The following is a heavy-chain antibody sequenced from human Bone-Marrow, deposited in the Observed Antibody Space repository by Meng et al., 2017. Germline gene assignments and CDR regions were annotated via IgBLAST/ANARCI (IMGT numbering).Heavy chain of an antibody. J-gene: IGHJ4*02. CDR3: AREKVDTASHYFDY. Sequence: TFSSYWMSWIRQPPGKGLEWIGSIYYSGSTYYNPSLKSRVTISVDTSKNQFSLKLSAVIAASTAVYYCAREKVDTASHYFDYWGQGTLVTVSS. CDR2: IYYSGST. CDR1: TFSSYW. V-gene: IGHV4-39*07. D-gene: IGHD5-18*01.